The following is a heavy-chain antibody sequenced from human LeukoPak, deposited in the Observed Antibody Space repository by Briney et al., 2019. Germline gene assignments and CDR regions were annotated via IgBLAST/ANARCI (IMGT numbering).Heavy chain of an antibody. J-gene: IGHJ4*02. Sequence: ASVKVSCKASGYTFTGYYMHWVRQAPGQGLEWMGWINPNSGATNYAQKFQDRVTMTRDTSISTAYMELSSLRSDDTAVYYCARDFTMIVVVIGYWGQGTLVTVSS. CDR3: ARDFTMIVVVIGY. V-gene: IGHV1-2*02. D-gene: IGHD3-22*01. CDR1: GYTFTGYY. CDR2: INPNSGAT.